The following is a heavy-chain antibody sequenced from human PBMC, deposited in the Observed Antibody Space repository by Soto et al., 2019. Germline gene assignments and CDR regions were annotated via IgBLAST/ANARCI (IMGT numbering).Heavy chain of an antibody. V-gene: IGHV4-59*08. CDR1: VGSISSYY. D-gene: IGHD6-13*01. Sequence: PSETLSLTCTVSVGSISSYYWSWIRQPPGKGLEWIGSIFYSGSTDYNPSLKSRVTISVDTSKNQFSLKLSSVTAADTAVYYCARRQSSSWYGLWGQGTLVTVSS. CDR3: ARRQSSSWYGL. J-gene: IGHJ4*02. CDR2: IFYSGST.